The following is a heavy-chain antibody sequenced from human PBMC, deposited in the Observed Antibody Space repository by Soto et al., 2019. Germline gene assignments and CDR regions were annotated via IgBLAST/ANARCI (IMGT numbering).Heavy chain of an antibody. CDR2: TYYRSKWYS. V-gene: IGHV6-1*01. CDR1: GDSVSSNSAS. Sequence: SQTLSLTCALSGDSVSSNSASCTWIRQSPSRGLEWLGRTYYRSKWYSDYAVSVKSRITINPDTSKNQFSLQLNSVTPEDTGVYYCVKSFVSSIRGFSYYYGWDVWGQGTTVNVSS. CDR3: VKSFVSSIRGFSYYYGWDV. J-gene: IGHJ6*02. D-gene: IGHD3-3*01.